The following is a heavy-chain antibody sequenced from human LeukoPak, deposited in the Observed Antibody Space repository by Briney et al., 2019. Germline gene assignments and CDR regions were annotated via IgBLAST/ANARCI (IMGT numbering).Heavy chain of an antibody. CDR2: IKQDGSEK. CDR1: GFTFSSYW. Sequence: GGSLRLSCAASGFTFSSYWMSWVRQAPGKGLEWVANIKQDGSEKYYADSVKGRFTISRDNAKNSLYLQMNSLRVEDTAVYYCARDRGRDGYNYGELGYWGQGTLVTVSS. J-gene: IGHJ4*02. D-gene: IGHD5-24*01. CDR3: ARDRGRDGYNYGELGY. V-gene: IGHV3-7*01.